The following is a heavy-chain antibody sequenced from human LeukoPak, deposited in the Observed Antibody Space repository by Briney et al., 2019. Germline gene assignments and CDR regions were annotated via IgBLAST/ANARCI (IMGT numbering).Heavy chain of an antibody. J-gene: IGHJ6*03. V-gene: IGHV3-21*01. Sequence: GGSLRLSCAASGFTFSSYSMNWVRQAPGKGLEWVSSISSSSNYVYYADSVKGRVTISRDNSKNSLYLQMNSLRAEDTAVYYCARYYDFWSSYSSYYYMVVWGKGTTVTVSS. CDR2: ISSSSNYV. CDR3: ARYYDFWSSYSSYYYMVV. CDR1: GFTFSSYS. D-gene: IGHD3-3*01.